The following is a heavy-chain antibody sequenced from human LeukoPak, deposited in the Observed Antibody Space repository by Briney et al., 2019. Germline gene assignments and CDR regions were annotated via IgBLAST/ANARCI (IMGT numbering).Heavy chain of an antibody. Sequence: GGSLRLSCAAYGFTLSSYGIHWVRQAPGKGLEWVAFIGYDRNSKHYADSVKGRFTISGDNSKNTLYLQMNSLRTEDMAVYYCAKNRRASGDYAGAFDYWGQGTLVTVSS. CDR2: IGYDRNSK. CDR1: GFTLSSYG. V-gene: IGHV3-30*02. J-gene: IGHJ4*02. CDR3: AKNRRASGDYAGAFDY. D-gene: IGHD4-17*01.